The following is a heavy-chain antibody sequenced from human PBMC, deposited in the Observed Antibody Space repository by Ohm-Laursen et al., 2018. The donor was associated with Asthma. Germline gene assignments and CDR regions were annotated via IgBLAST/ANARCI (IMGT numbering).Heavy chain of an antibody. V-gene: IGHV3-23*01. Sequence: SLRLSCSASGFTFSSYAMSWVRQAPGRGLECVSAIIGSGADTYYADSVKGRFTISRDNSKNTLYLQMNTLRAEDTAVYYCARETATGSQNIHYYDLDVWGQGTTVIVSS. D-gene: IGHD2-15*01. CDR2: IIGSGADT. CDR3: ARETATGSQNIHYYDLDV. CDR1: GFTFSSYA. J-gene: IGHJ6*02.